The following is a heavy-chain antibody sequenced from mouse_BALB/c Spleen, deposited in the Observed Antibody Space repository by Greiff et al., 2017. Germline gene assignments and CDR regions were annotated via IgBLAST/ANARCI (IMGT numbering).Heavy chain of an antibody. J-gene: IGHJ2*01. V-gene: IGHV3-8*02. Sequence: EVKLVESGPSLVKPSQTLSLTCSVTGDSITSGYWNWIRKFPGNKLEYMGYISYSGSTYYNPSLKSRISITRDTSKNQYYLQLNSVTTEDTATYYCARYHYYGSSLDYWGQGTTLTVSS. CDR3: ARYHYYGSSLDY. CDR1: GDSITSGY. D-gene: IGHD1-1*01. CDR2: ISYSGST.